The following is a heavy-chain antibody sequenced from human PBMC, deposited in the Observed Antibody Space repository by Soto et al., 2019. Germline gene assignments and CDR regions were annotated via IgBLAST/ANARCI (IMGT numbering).Heavy chain of an antibody. CDR1: GFTFSSYE. J-gene: IGHJ4*02. V-gene: IGHV3-48*03. CDR2: ISSSGSTI. D-gene: IGHD1-26*01. CDR3: ARGPESGSYGGASYYFDY. Sequence: GGSLRLSCAASGFTFSSYEMNWVRQAPGKGLEWASYISSSGSTIYYADSVKGRFTISRDNAKNSLYLQMNSLRAEDTAVYYCARGPESGSYGGASYYFDYWGQGTLVTVSS.